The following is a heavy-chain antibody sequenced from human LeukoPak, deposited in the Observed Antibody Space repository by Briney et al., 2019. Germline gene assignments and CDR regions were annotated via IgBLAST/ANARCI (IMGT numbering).Heavy chain of an antibody. J-gene: IGHJ4*02. D-gene: IGHD1-1*01. CDR1: GGSISSYF. V-gene: IGHV4-59*08. CDR2: IYSSGST. CDR3: ASQLGGTTFH. Sequence: SETLSLTCTVSGGSISSYFWSWIRQPPGKGLEWIGYIYSSGSTNYNPSLKSRVTISVDTSKNQFSLKLSSVTAADTAVYYCASQLGGTTFHWGQGTLVTVSS.